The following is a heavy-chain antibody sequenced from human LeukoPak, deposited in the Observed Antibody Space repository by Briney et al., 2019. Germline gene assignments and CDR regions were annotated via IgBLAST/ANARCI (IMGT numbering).Heavy chain of an antibody. D-gene: IGHD2-15*01. CDR2: ISYDGSNK. CDR1: GFTFSSYA. CDR3: ATPIVVVAATARDY. J-gene: IGHJ4*02. Sequence: PGRSLRLSCAACGFTFSSYAMHWVRQAPGKGLERVAVISYDGSNKYYADSVKGRFTISRDNSKNTLYLQMNSLRAEDTAVYYCATPIVVVAATARDYWGQGTLVTVSS. V-gene: IGHV3-30*03.